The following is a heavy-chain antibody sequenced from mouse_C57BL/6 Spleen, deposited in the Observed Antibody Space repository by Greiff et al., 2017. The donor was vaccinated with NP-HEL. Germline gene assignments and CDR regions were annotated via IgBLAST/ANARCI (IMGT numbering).Heavy chain of an antibody. CDR3: AADYAMDY. Sequence: DVKLVESGGDLVKPGGSLKLSCAASGFTFSSYGMSWVRQTPDKRLEWVATISSGGSYTYYPDSVKGRFTISRDNAKNTLYLQMSSLKYEDTAMYYCAADYAMDYWGQGTSVTVSS. V-gene: IGHV5-6*02. J-gene: IGHJ4*01. CDR2: ISSGGSYT. D-gene: IGHD3-3*01. CDR1: GFTFSSYG.